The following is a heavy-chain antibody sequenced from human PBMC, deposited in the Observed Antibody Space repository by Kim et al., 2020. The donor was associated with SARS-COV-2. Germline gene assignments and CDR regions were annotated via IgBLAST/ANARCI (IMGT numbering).Heavy chain of an antibody. CDR3: VRGGRKLPLGWDSRFDP. Sequence: ASVKVSCKASGYSFSSYDINWVRQAPGHGLELMGWMSPNSGITGFAQRFQGRVTMTRNTSISTAYMELSSRRSEDTAVYYCVRGGRKLPLGWDSRFDPWG. V-gene: IGHV1-8*01. CDR1: GYSFSSYD. J-gene: IGHJ5*02. CDR2: MSPNSGIT. D-gene: IGHD2-15*01.